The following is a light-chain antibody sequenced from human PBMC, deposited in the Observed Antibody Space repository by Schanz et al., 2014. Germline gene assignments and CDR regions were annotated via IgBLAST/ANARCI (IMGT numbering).Light chain of an antibody. J-gene: IGLJ3*02. CDR2: EDT. Sequence: QSALTQPPSASGSPGQSVTISCTGTSSDVGGYNYVSWYQQHPGKAPKLMIYEDTKRPSGVPDRFSGSKSGNTASLTISGLQAEDEADYYCCSYAGSVWVFGGGTKLTVL. V-gene: IGLV2-8*01. CDR3: CSYAGSVWV. CDR1: SSDVGGYNY.